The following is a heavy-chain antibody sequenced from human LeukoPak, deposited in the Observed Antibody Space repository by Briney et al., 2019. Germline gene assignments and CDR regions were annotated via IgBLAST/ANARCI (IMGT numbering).Heavy chain of an antibody. V-gene: IGHV1-69*05. CDR2: IIPVFGTA. J-gene: IGHJ5*02. CDR1: GGTFSSYV. CDR3: ARDVHGDYGSGWFDP. Sequence: SVKVSCKASGGTFSSYVISWVRQAPGQGLEWIGGIIPVFGTAIYAQRFQGRVTVTTDESTRTVYLELTSLTSDDTAVYYCARDVHGDYGSGWFDPWGQGTLASVSS. D-gene: IGHD4-17*01.